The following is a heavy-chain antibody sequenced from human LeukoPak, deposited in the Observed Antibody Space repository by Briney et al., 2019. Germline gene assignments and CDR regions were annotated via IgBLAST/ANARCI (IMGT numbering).Heavy chain of an antibody. CDR3: ARDIGFLYSSSPADWFDP. Sequence: SVKVSCKASGGTFSSYAISWVRQAPGQGLEWMGGIIPIFGTANYAQKFQGRVTITADESTSTAYMELSSLRSEDTAVYYCARDIGFLYSSSPADWFDPWGQGALVTVSS. V-gene: IGHV1-69*01. J-gene: IGHJ5*02. CDR2: IIPIFGTA. CDR1: GGTFSSYA. D-gene: IGHD6-6*01.